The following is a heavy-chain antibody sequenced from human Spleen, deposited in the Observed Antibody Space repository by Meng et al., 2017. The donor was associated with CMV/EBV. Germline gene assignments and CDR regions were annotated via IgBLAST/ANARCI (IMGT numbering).Heavy chain of an antibody. CDR3: ARMGPALPYNWFDP. CDR2: VVPFIDIA. J-gene: IGHJ5*02. Sequence: AFGGGFFSYTFSWVRQAPGQGLEWMGRVVPFIDIANYAPKFRGRITITADKSTNTTYMKLTNLRSDDTAVYFCARMGPALPYNWFDPWGQGTLVTVSS. CDR1: GGGFFSYT. V-gene: IGHV1-69*02.